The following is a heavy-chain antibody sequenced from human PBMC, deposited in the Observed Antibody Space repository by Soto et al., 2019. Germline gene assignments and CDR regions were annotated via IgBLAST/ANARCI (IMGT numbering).Heavy chain of an antibody. D-gene: IGHD4-17*01. J-gene: IGHJ5*02. V-gene: IGHV3-21*01. CDR2: ISSSSSYI. Sequence: EVQLVESGGGLVKPGGSLRLSCAASGFTFSSYSMNWVRQAPGKGLEWVSSISSSSSYIYYADSVKGRFTISRDNAKNSLYLQMNSLRAEDTAVYYCARGHGDYPFYWFDPWGQGTLVTVSS. CDR3: ARGHGDYPFYWFDP. CDR1: GFTFSSYS.